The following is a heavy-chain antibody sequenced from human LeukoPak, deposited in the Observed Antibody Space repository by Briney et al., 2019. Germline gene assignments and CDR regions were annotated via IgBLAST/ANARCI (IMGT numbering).Heavy chain of an antibody. D-gene: IGHD3-10*01. Sequence: GGSLRLSCAASGLTFSSYGMHWVRQAPGKGLEWVACIRYDGSNKYFAESVKGRFTISRDNSKNTLYLQMNSLRAEDTAVYYCAKDFWFGENYYMDVWGKGTTVTVSS. J-gene: IGHJ6*03. CDR2: IRYDGSNK. CDR1: GLTFSSYG. V-gene: IGHV3-30*02. CDR3: AKDFWFGENYYMDV.